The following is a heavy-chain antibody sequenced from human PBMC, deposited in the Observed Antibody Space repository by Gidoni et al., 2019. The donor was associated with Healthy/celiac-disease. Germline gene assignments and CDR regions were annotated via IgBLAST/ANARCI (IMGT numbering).Heavy chain of an antibody. CDR1: GGSISSYY. CDR3: ARGPGYRYYFDD. CDR2: RYYSGST. D-gene: IGHD3-9*01. V-gene: IGHV4-59*01. J-gene: IGHJ4*02. Sequence: VQLQASGPGLVQPSETLSLPCTVSGGSISSYYWSWIRQPPGQGLEWIGYRYYSGSTNYKPSLKRRVTISVDTSKNQFSRKLSSVTAADTAVYYCARGPGYRYYFDDWGQGTLVTVSS.